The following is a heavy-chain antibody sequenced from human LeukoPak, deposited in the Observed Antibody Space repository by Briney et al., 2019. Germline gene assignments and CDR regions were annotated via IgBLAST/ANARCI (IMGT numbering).Heavy chain of an antibody. CDR2: IYYSGST. J-gene: IGHJ6*02. CDR3: ARQRYYYYGMDV. Sequence: SETLSLTCTVSGGSISSYYWSWIRQPPGKGLEWIGYIYYSGSTNYNPSLKSRVTISVDTSKNQFSLKLSSVTAADTAVYYCARQRYYYYGMDVWGQGTTVTVSS. CDR1: GGSISSYY. V-gene: IGHV4-59*08.